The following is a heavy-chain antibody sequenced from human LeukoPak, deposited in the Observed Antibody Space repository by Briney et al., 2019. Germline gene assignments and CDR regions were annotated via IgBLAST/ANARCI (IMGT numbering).Heavy chain of an antibody. V-gene: IGHV3-30*02. CDR3: AKDAGYRENYYHYYYLDV. J-gene: IGHJ6*03. CDR1: GFTFSKYG. CDR2: IRYDESNT. Sequence: PGGSLRLSCAASGFTFSKYGIHWVRQAPAKGLEWVAFIRYDESNTYYADSVKGRFTVSRDNSKNTLYLQMHSLRVEDTAVYYCAKDAGYRENYYHYYYLDVWGKGTTVTVSS. D-gene: IGHD5-24*01.